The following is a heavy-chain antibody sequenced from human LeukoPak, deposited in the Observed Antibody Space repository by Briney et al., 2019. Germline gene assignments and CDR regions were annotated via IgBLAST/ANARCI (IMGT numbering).Heavy chain of an antibody. CDR1: GYTFTGYY. V-gene: IGHV1-2*02. Sequence: ASVKVSCKASGYTFTGYYMHWVRQAPGQGLEWMGWINPNSGGTNYAQKFQGRVTMTRATSISTAYMELSRLRSDDTAVYYCARSPVEWFYDYWGQATLVTASS. CDR2: INPNSGGT. CDR3: ARSPVEWFYDY. D-gene: IGHD3-3*01. J-gene: IGHJ4*02.